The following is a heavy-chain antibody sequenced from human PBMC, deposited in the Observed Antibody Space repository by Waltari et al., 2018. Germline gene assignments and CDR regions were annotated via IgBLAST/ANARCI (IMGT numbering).Heavy chain of an antibody. J-gene: IGHJ4*02. CDR2: IKQDGSEK. D-gene: IGHD2-2*01. CDR1: GFTFSSYW. Sequence: EVQLVESGGGLVQPGGSLRLSCAASGFTFSSYWMSWVRQAQGKGLEWVANIKQDGSEKYYVDSVKGRFTISRDNAKNSLYLQMNSLRAEDTAVYYCARDGDIVVVPAALDYWGQGTLVTVSS. CDR3: ARDGDIVVVPAALDY. V-gene: IGHV3-7*01.